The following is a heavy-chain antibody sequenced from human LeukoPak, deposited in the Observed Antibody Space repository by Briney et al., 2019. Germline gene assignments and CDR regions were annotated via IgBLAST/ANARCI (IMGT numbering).Heavy chain of an antibody. V-gene: IGHV3-74*01. Sequence: PGGSLRLSCAASGFTFSRYWMHWVRQAPGKGLVWVSRINTDGRTITYADSVKGRFTISRDNAKNTLYLQMNSLRAEDTAVYYCAKDIADGSPSLKYYYYGMDVWGQGTTVTVSS. CDR1: GFTFSRYW. J-gene: IGHJ6*02. D-gene: IGHD2-15*01. CDR3: AKDIADGSPSLKYYYYGMDV. CDR2: INTDGRTI.